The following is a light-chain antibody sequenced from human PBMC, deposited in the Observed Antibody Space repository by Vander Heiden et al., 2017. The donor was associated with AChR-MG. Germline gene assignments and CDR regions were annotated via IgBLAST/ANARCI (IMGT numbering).Light chain of an antibody. CDR1: QGISRY. J-gene: IGKJ1*01. V-gene: IGKV1-39*01. CDR2: TAS. CDR3: QQSYSNMWT. Sequence: DIQMTQSPSSLSASVGDRVTITCRTSQGISRYLNWYQQKPGKAPKLLTHTASSLHTGVPSRFSGSGSGTDFTLTINGLQSEDFAIYYCQQSYSNMWTFGQGTRVDIK.